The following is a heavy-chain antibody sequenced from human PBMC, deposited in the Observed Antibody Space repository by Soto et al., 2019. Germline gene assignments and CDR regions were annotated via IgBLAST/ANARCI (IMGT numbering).Heavy chain of an antibody. CDR3: ASPGGYCSGGNCYRAFDI. CDR2: IYYSGST. CDR1: GGSISNYY. D-gene: IGHD2-15*01. J-gene: IGHJ3*02. Sequence: PSETLSLTCTVSGGSISNYYWSWIRQPPGKGLEWIGEIYYSGSTNYNPSLKSRVTISVDKSKKQFSLKLSSVTAADTAVYYCASPGGYCSGGNCYRAFDIWGQGTMVTVSS. V-gene: IGHV4-59*12.